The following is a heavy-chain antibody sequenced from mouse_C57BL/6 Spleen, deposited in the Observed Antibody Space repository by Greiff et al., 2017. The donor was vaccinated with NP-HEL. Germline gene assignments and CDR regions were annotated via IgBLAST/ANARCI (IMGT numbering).Heavy chain of an antibody. CDR3: ARLPYYSNYDYAMDD. CDR1: GYTFTSYW. CDR2: IDPSDSYT. Sequence: QVQLQQPGAELVKPGASVKLSCKASGYTFTSYWMQWVKQRPGQGLEWIGEIDPSDSYTNYNQKFKGKATLTVDTSSSTAYMQLSSLTSEDSAVYYCARLPYYSNYDYAMDDWGKGTTVTVSS. J-gene: IGHJ4*01. D-gene: IGHD2-5*01. V-gene: IGHV1-50*01.